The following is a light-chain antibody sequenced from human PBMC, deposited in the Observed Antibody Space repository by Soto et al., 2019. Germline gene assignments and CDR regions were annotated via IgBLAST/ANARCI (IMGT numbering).Light chain of an antibody. J-gene: IGKJ1*01. CDR3: QQSYSTPRGT. CDR2: AAS. V-gene: IGKV1-39*01. CDR1: QSISSY. Sequence: DIQMTQSPSSLSASVGDRVTITCRASQSISSYLNWYQQKPGKAPKLLIYAASSLQSGVPSRFSGSGSGTDFTLTISSLQPEDFATYYCQQSYSTPRGTFGQGTKVE.